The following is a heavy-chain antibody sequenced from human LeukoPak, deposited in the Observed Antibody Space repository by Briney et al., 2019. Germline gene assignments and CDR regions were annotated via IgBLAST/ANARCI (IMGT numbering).Heavy chain of an antibody. CDR3: ARDRYTVVSWYFDL. J-gene: IGHJ2*01. Sequence: SETLSLTCTVSGGSLSSGGYYWSWIRPHPGKGLEWIGYIYYSGSTYYNPSLKSRVTISVDTSKNQFSLKLSSVTAADTAVYYCARDRYTVVSWYFDLWGRGTLVTVSS. V-gene: IGHV4-31*03. CDR1: GGSLSSGGYY. CDR2: IYYSGST. D-gene: IGHD4-23*01.